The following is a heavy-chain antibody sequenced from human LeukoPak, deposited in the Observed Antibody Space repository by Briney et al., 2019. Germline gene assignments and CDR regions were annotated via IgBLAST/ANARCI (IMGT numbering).Heavy chain of an antibody. D-gene: IGHD1-20*01. CDR1: GGSISSYY. CDR2: ISYSGST. J-gene: IGHJ4*02. CDR3: ARALTGTTGYFDC. Sequence: SETLSLTCTVPGGSISSYYWSWLRQPPGKGLEWIGHISYSGSTNYNPSLKSRVSRSVDTSKNLFSLKLSSVTAADTAVYFCARALTGTTGYFDCWGQGTLVTVSS. V-gene: IGHV4-59*01.